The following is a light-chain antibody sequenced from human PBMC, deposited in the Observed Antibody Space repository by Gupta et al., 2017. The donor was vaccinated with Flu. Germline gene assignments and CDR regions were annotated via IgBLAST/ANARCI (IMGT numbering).Light chain of an antibody. CDR2: EGS. V-gene: IGLV2-23*01. J-gene: IGLJ2*01. Sequence: QSALTQPASVSGSPGQSITISCPGTSSDVGSYNLVSWYQQQPGKAPKLMIYEGSKRPSGVSNRFSGSKSGNTASLTISGLQAEDEADYYCCSYAGSSTLEVFGGGTKLTVL. CDR1: SSDVGSYNL. CDR3: CSYAGSSTLEV.